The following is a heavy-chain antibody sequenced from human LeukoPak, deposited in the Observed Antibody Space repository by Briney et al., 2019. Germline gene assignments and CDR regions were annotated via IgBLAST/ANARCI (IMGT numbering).Heavy chain of an antibody. CDR3: ARGIAVAGTDGDWFDP. J-gene: IGHJ5*02. V-gene: IGHV4-34*01. CDR2: INHSGST. CDR1: GGSFSGYY. D-gene: IGHD6-19*01. Sequence: KPSETLSLTCAVYGGSFSGYYWSWIRQPPGKGLEWIGEINHSGSTNYNPSLKSRVTISVDTSKNQFSLQLSSVTAADTAVYYCARGIAVAGTDGDWFDPWGQGTLVTVSS.